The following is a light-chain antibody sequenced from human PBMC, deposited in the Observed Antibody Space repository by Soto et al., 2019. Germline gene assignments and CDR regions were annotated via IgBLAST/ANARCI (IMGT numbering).Light chain of an antibody. CDR3: QQYNNWPPWT. Sequence: GMSQSPSTLSVSPGERATLSCRASQSVSSNLAWYQQKPGQAPRLLIYGASTRATGIPARFSGSGSGTEFTLTISSLQSEDFAVYYCQQYNNWPPWTFAQGTKVAIK. J-gene: IGKJ1*01. V-gene: IGKV3-15*01. CDR2: GAS. CDR1: QSVSSN.